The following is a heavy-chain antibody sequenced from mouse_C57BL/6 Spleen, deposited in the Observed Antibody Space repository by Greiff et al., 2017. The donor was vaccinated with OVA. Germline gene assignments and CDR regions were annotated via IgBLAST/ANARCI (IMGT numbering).Heavy chain of an antibody. D-gene: IGHD1-1*01. V-gene: IGHV1-52*01. Sequence: VQLQQPGAELVRPGSSVKLSCKASGYTFTSYWMHWVKQRPIQGLEWIGNIDPSDSETHYNQKFKDKATLTVDKSSSTAYMQLSSLTSEDSAVYYCARSYYPYAMDYWGQGTSVTVS. CDR2: IDPSDSET. J-gene: IGHJ4*01. CDR3: ARSYYPYAMDY. CDR1: GYTFTSYW.